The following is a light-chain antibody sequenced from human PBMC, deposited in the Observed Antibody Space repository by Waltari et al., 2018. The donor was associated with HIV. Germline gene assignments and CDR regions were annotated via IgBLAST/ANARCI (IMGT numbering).Light chain of an antibody. J-gene: IGLJ1*01. CDR2: ADD. CDR3: QSYDSSLSGSFV. CDR1: SSNIGAGYD. Sequence: QSVLTQPPSVSGAPGQRVTISCTGSSSNIGAGYDVHWFQQLPGTAPKLLTYADDNRPSGVPDRFSGSKSGTSASLAITGLQAEDEADYYCQSYDSSLSGSFVFGTGTKVTGL. V-gene: IGLV1-40*01.